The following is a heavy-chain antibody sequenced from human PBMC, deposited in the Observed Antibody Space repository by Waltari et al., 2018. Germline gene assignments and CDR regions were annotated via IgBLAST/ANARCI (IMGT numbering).Heavy chain of an antibody. Sequence: EVQLLESGGGLVQPGGSLRLSCAASGFTFSSYAMSWVRQAPGKGLVCVARINSEGSLISYAASVKGRFTISRDNAKNTLYLQMNSLRAEDTAVYYCARGGGSLDYWGQGTQVTVSS. CDR2: INSEGSLI. V-gene: IGHV3-74*02. D-gene: IGHD3-10*01. CDR3: ARGGGSLDY. J-gene: IGHJ4*02. CDR1: GFTFSSYA.